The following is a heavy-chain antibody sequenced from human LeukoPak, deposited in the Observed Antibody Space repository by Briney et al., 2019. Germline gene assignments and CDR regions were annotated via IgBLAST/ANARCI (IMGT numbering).Heavy chain of an antibody. CDR1: GGSISSHY. V-gene: IGHV4-59*11. D-gene: IGHD3-16*01. J-gene: IGHJ6*03. CDR2: IYYSGST. Sequence: SETLSLTCTVSGGSISSHYWSWIRQLPGKGLEWVGYIYYSGSTNYNPSLKSRVTISVDTSKNQFSLKLSSVTAADTAVYCCARGWGYYYYMDVWGKGTTVTVSS. CDR3: ARGWGYYYYMDV.